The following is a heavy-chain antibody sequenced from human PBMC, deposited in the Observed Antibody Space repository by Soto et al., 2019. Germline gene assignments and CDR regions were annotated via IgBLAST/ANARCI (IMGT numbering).Heavy chain of an antibody. D-gene: IGHD6-19*01. CDR3: AKDTGIAVAGRPFDY. J-gene: IGHJ4*02. CDR1: GFTFDDYA. CDR2: ISWNSGSI. V-gene: IGHV3-9*01. Sequence: EVQLVESGGGLVQPGRSLRLSCAASGFTFDDYAMHWVRQAPGKGLEWVSGISWNSGSIGYADSVKGRFTISRDNAKNSLYLQMNSLRVEDTALYYCAKDTGIAVAGRPFDYWGQGTLVTVSS.